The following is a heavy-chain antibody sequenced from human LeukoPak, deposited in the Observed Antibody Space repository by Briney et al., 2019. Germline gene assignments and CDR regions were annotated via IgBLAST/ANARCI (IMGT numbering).Heavy chain of an antibody. CDR1: GYTFTSYG. V-gene: IGHV1-18*04. J-gene: IGHJ6*03. Sequence: ASVKVSCKASGYTFTSYGISWVRQAPGQGLEWMGWISIYNGNTNYAQKFQGRVTMSIDTMTADKSTSTAYMELSSLRSEDTAVYYCARVLYNWNSGQQPTHYYYYYMDVWGKGTTVTVSS. CDR3: ARVLYNWNSGQQPTHYYYYYMDV. D-gene: IGHD1-7*01. CDR2: ISIYNGNT.